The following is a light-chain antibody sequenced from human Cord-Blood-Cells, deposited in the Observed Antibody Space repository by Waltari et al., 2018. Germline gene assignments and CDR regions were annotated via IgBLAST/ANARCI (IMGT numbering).Light chain of an antibody. J-gene: IGKJ1*01. CDR1: QSISSY. CDR2: AAS. Sequence: IQLTQSPSSLSASVGDRVTLTCRASQSISSYLNWYQQQPGKAPKLLIYAASSLQSGVPSRFSGSGSGTDFTLTISSLQPEDFATYYCQQSYSTPWTFGQGTKVEIK. CDR3: QQSYSTPWT. V-gene: IGKV1-39*01.